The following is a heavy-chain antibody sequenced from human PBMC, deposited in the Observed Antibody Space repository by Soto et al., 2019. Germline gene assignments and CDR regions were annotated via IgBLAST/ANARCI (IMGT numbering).Heavy chain of an antibody. D-gene: IGHD4-17*01. CDR3: ARETHAPYGDYARGYYYYGMDV. Sequence: PGGSLRLSCAASGFTFSSYNMNWVRQAPGKGLEWVSCISSSSSYIHYADSVKGRFTISRDNAKNSLYLQMNSLRAEDTAVYYCARETHAPYGDYARGYYYYGMDVWGQGTTVTVSS. CDR1: GFTFSSYN. CDR2: ISSSSSYI. J-gene: IGHJ6*02. V-gene: IGHV3-21*01.